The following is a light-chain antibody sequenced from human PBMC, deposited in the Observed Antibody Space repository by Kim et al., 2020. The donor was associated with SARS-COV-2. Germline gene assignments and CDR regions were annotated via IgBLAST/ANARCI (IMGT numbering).Light chain of an antibody. CDR3: QEYNGAPPLT. J-gene: IGKJ1*01. Sequence: IQMTQSPSSLSASVGDTVTITCRASQAIGNFLAWYQQIPGKVPKLLIYAASALQFGVPSRFSGSGSGTDFTLTINSLQPDDVATYYCQEYNGAPPLTFGQGTKVEIK. V-gene: IGKV1-27*01. CDR1: QAIGNF. CDR2: AAS.